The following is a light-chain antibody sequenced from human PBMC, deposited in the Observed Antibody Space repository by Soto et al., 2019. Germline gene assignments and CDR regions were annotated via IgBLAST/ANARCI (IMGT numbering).Light chain of an antibody. CDR1: QSVSSSY. V-gene: IGKV3-20*01. J-gene: IGKJ1*01. CDR3: QQYNSYWT. Sequence: EIVLKQSPGTLSLSPGERATLSCRASQSVSSSYLAWYQQKPGQAPRLLIYGASSRATGIPDRFSGSGSGTEFTLTISSLQPDDFATCNCQQYNSYWTFGQGTKLEIK. CDR2: GAS.